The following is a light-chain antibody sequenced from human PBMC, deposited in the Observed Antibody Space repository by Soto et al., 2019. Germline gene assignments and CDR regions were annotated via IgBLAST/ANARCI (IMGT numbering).Light chain of an antibody. CDR3: QQLSKLPPLCT. J-gene: IGKJ2*02. CDR1: QSVSSD. CDR2: DAS. V-gene: IGKV3-11*01. Sequence: EIGLTQSPATLSLSPGERATLSCRASQSVSSDLAWYQQKPGQAPRLLIYDASNRATGIPARFSGSGSGTDCTLTISSLEPEDFALYDCQQLSKLPPLCTVRQGNKLEI.